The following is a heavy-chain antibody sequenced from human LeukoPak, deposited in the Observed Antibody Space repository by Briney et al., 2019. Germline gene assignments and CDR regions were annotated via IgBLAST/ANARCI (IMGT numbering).Heavy chain of an antibody. CDR2: ISWNSGSI. V-gene: IGHV3-9*01. J-gene: IGHJ4*02. Sequence: GGSLRLSCAASGFTFDDYAMHRVRQAPGKGLEWVSGISWNSGSIGYADSVKGRFTISRDNAKNSLYLQMNSLRAEDTALYYCAKDIGADDYYFDYWGQGTLVTVSS. D-gene: IGHD6-13*01. CDR3: AKDIGADDYYFDY. CDR1: GFTFDDYA.